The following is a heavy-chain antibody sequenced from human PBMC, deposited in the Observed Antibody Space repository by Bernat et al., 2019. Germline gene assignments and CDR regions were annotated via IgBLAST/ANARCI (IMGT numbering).Heavy chain of an antibody. J-gene: IGHJ5*02. D-gene: IGHD3-10*01. CDR3: ARALADNYVPGSYRWFDP. Sequence: QVQLQESGPGLVKPSQTLSLTCTVSGGSINSGGYYWSWIRQHPGMGLEWIGNIYYSGSTYYNPSLKSRVIISVDTSKNQFSLKLSSVTAADTAVYYCARALADNYVPGSYRWFDPWGQGTLITVSS. CDR1: GGSINSGGYY. CDR2: IYYSGST. V-gene: IGHV4-31*03.